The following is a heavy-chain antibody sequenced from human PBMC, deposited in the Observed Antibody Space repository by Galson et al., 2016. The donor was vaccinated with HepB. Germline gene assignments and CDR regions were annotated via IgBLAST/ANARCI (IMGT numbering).Heavy chain of an antibody. CDR2: INHSGIT. CDR3: ARLTSTGTFDAFDV. D-gene: IGHD1-1*01. V-gene: IGHV4-34*01. CDR1: GGSFSGHY. J-gene: IGHJ3*01. Sequence: ETLSLTCAVYGGSFSGHYWSWIRQPPGKGLEWIGEINHSGITHYNPSLRSRLSISADTSKNQFSLELSSVTAADTAVYFCARLTSTGTFDAFDVWGQGTMVTVSS.